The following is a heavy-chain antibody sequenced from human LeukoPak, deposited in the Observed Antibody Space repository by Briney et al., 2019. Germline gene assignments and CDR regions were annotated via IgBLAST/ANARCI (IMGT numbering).Heavy chain of an antibody. CDR2: MNPNSGNT. CDR1: GYTFTSCD. D-gene: IGHD3/OR15-3a*01. V-gene: IGHV1-8*01. J-gene: IGHJ6*03. Sequence: ASVKVSCKASGYTFTSCDINWVRQATGQGLEWMGWMNPNSGNTGYAQKFQGRVTMTKNTSITTAYMELSSLRSEDTAVYYCARALSWTTDSYYYMDVWGKGTTVTVSS. CDR3: ARALSWTTDSYYYMDV.